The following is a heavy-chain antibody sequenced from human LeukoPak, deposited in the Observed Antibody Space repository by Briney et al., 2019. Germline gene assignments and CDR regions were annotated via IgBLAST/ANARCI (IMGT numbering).Heavy chain of an antibody. CDR2: IYYSGST. J-gene: IGHJ6*02. V-gene: IGHV4-39*07. CDR1: GGSISSSSYY. Sequence: KPSETLSLTCTVSGGSISSSSYYWGWIRQPPGKGLEWIGSIYYSGSTYYNPSLKSRVTISVDTSKNQFSLKLSSVTAADTAVYYCARERGDMVATYYYYGMDVWGQGTTVTVSS. D-gene: IGHD5-12*01. CDR3: ARERGDMVATYYYYGMDV.